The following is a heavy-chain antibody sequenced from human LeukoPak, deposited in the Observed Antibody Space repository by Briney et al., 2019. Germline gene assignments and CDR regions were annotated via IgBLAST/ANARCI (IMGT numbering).Heavy chain of an antibody. CDR3: ARRRSSSSSGFWGY. V-gene: IGHV4-39*01. J-gene: IGHJ4*02. CDR1: GGSINNYY. D-gene: IGHD6-6*01. Sequence: SETLSLTCTVSGGSINNYYWGWIRQPPGKGLEWIGSIYYSGSTYYNPSLKSRVTISVDTSKNQFSLKLSSVTAADTAVYYCARRRSSSSSGFWGYWGQGTLVTVSS. CDR2: IYYSGST.